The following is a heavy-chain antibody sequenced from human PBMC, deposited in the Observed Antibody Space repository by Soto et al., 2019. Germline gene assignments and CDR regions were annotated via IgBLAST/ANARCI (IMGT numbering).Heavy chain of an antibody. CDR2: IKQDGSEK. J-gene: IGHJ5*02. D-gene: IGHD5-12*01. V-gene: IGHV3-7*01. CDR3: ARNRLVATMCGQFSWFDP. CDR1: GFTFSSYW. Sequence: GGSLRLSCAASGFTFSSYWMSWVRQAPGKGLEWVANIKQDGSEKYYVDSVKGRFTISRDNAKNSLYLQMSSLRAEDTAVYYCARNRLVATMCGQFSWFDPWGQGTLVTVSS.